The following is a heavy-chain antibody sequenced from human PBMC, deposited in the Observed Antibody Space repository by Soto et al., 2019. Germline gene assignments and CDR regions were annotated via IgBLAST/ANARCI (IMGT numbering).Heavy chain of an antibody. CDR2: ISVSGDNI. CDR3: ARELGLLKSMFDY. CDR1: GFSFNSFN. Sequence: PGGSLRLSCLASGFSFNSFNMNWIRRAPGRGLEWVASISVSGDNIYYGDSMQGRFTISRDNSKRSVFLDLNSLRVEDTAVYSCARELGLLKSMFDYWGQGTLVTVSA. D-gene: IGHD2-15*01. V-gene: IGHV3-21*01. J-gene: IGHJ4*02.